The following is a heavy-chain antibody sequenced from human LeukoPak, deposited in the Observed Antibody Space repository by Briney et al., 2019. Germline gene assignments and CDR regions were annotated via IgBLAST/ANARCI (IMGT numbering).Heavy chain of an antibody. CDR3: AKVLGVGNWADAFDI. Sequence: PGGSLSLSCAASGFTFSSYGMSCVRQAPGKGLEWVSAISGSGGNTYYADSVKGRFTISRDKSKNTPYLQMNSLRAEDTAVYYCAKVLGVGNWADAFDIWGQGTMVTVSS. D-gene: IGHD7-27*01. V-gene: IGHV3-23*01. J-gene: IGHJ3*02. CDR1: GFTFSSYG. CDR2: ISGSGGNT.